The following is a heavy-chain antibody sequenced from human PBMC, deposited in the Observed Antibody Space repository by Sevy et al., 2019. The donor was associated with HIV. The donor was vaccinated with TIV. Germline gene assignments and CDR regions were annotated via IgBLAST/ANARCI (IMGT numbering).Heavy chain of an antibody. CDR1: GFTFSSYA. CDR3: AKPTLIVVVITPEAFDI. J-gene: IGHJ3*02. CDR2: ISGSGGST. D-gene: IGHD3-22*01. V-gene: IGHV3-23*01. Sequence: GWSLRLSCAASGFTFSSYAMSWVRQAPGKGLEWVSAISGSGGSTYYADSVKGRFTISRDNSKNTLYLQMNSLRAEDTAVYYCAKPTLIVVVITPEAFDIWGQGTMVTVSS.